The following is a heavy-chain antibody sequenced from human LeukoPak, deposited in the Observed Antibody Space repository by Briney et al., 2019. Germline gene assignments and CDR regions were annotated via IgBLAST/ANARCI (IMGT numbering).Heavy chain of an antibody. J-gene: IGHJ4*02. CDR3: TADRGSGNYYDF. D-gene: IGHD3-10*01. V-gene: IGHV4-38-2*02. Sequence: SETLSLTCTVTGYSISSNYYWSWFRQPPGRRLEWIATIHHSEKTFYNPSLKSRVTISVDTSKNQFSLKLNSVTAADAAIYYCTADRGSGNYYDFWGQGALVTVSS. CDR2: IHHSEKT. CDR1: GYSISSNYY.